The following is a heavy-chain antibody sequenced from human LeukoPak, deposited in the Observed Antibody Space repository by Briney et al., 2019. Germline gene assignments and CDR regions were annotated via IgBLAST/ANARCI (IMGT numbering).Heavy chain of an antibody. V-gene: IGHV3-21*01. CDR2: ITSSSRYI. Sequence: GGSLRLSCADSGLTFTSYRMHWVRQAPGKGPKCVSPITSSSRYIYNAHSVKGRSTISRDNAKNSLYLQINSLTDEDTAVYYCARDSDGSGYYYYYGTDVWGQGTTVTVSS. J-gene: IGHJ6*02. CDR3: ARDSDGSGYYYYYGTDV. D-gene: IGHD3-22*01. CDR1: GLTFTSYR.